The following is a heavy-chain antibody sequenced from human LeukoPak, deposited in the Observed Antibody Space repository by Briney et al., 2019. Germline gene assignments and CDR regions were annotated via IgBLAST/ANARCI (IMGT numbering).Heavy chain of an antibody. D-gene: IGHD6-6*01. J-gene: IGHJ4*02. CDR2: IYYSGST. CDR1: GGSISSSSYY. CDR3: ARVRQTGSSSSRDY. V-gene: IGHV4-39*07. Sequence: SETLSLTCTVSGGSISSSSYYWGWIRQPPGKGLEWIGSIYYSGSTYYNPSLKSRVTISVDTSKNQFSLKLSSVTAADTAVYYCARVRQTGSSSSRDYWGQGTLVTVSS.